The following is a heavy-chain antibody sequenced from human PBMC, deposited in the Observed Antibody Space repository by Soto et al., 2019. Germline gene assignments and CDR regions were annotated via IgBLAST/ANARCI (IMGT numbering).Heavy chain of an antibody. Sequence: EVQLLESGGGLVQPGGSLRLSCAASGFTFSVYAMSWVRQAPGKGLEWVSTISGGIGSTYYADSVKGRFTISRDISRSTLYLQMNSLRAEDTALYYCAKLRGRGIFDYWGQGTLVTVSS. CDR2: ISGGIGST. V-gene: IGHV3-23*01. CDR3: AKLRGRGIFDY. D-gene: IGHD1-26*01. J-gene: IGHJ4*02. CDR1: GFTFSVYA.